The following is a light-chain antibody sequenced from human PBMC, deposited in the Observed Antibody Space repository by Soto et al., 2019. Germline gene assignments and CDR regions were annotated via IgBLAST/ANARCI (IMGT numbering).Light chain of an antibody. J-gene: IGKJ4*01. CDR2: GAF. CDR1: QSISSK. CDR3: QQYHTWPPLT. V-gene: IGKV3-15*01. Sequence: EIVMTQSPPTLSVSPGESATLSCWASQSISSKLAWYQLRPGQAPRLLIYGAFTRATGVPARFSGSGSGTEFTLTITSLQSEDFAVYYCQQYHTWPPLTFGGGTNVEIK.